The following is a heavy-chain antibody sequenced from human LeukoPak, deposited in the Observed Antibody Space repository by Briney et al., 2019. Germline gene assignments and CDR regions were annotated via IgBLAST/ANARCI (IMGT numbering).Heavy chain of an antibody. V-gene: IGHV1-8*01. CDR1: GYTFTSYD. CDR2: MNPNSGNT. J-gene: IGHJ4*02. D-gene: IGHD1-26*01. Sequence: ASVKVSCKASGYTFTSYDINWVRQATGQGVEWMGWMNPNSGNTGYAQKFQGRVTMTRNTSISTAYMELSSLRSEDTAVYYCARVSSGSYYGNYWGQGTLVTVSS. CDR3: ARVSSGSYYGNY.